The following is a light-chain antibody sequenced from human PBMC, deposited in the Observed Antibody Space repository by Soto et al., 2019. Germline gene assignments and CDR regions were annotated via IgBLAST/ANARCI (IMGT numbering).Light chain of an antibody. Sequence: EIVLTQSPGTLSLSPGERATLSCRASQSVSGSYLAWYQQKPGQAPRLLIYGASSRATAIPDRFSGSGSGTDFSLTISRLEPEDFAVYYCQQYGRSPYTFGHGTKLQIK. CDR1: QSVSGSY. J-gene: IGKJ2*01. CDR2: GAS. V-gene: IGKV3-20*01. CDR3: QQYGRSPYT.